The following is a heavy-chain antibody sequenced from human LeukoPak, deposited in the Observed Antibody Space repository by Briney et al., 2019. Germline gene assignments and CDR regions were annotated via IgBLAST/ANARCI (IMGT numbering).Heavy chain of an antibody. D-gene: IGHD6-19*01. Sequence: GGSLRLSCAASGLTFSNYAMSWVRRAPGKGLEWVSSTVSRGTTQYADSVKGRFTVSRDTSKNTLYLQMNSLRADDTAVYYCAKCSTSAYTTGWCNWIDPWGQGTLVTVSS. V-gene: IGHV3-23*01. CDR3: AKCSTSAYTTGWCNWIDP. CDR2: TVSRGTT. CDR1: GLTFSNYA. J-gene: IGHJ5*02.